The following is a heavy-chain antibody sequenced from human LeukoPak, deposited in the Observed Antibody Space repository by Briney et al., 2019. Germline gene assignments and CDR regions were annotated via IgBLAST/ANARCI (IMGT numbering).Heavy chain of an antibody. CDR1: GGSISSYY. CDR2: IYYSGST. Sequence: PSETLSLTCTVSGGSISSYYWSWIRQPPGKGLEWIGYIYYSGSTNYNPSLKSRVTISVDTPKNQFSLKLSSVTAADTAVYYCARSGYCSGGSCYAGGGYYYYYMDVWGKGTTVTVSS. D-gene: IGHD2-15*01. V-gene: IGHV4-59*08. CDR3: ARSGYCSGGSCYAGGGYYYYYMDV. J-gene: IGHJ6*03.